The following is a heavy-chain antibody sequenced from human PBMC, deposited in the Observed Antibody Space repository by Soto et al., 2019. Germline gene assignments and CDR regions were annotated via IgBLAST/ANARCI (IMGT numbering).Heavy chain of an antibody. D-gene: IGHD2-8*01. CDR1: GFTFSSYS. V-gene: IGHV3-21*01. CDR2: ISTSGSWK. CDR3: AGRYCTHGVCPFDY. J-gene: IGHJ4*02. Sequence: EVQLVESGGGLVKPGGSLRLSCAASGFTFSSYSMNWVRQAPGKGLEWVSSISTSGSWKYYADSGKGRFTISRDNATSSLFLQMDSLRAEDTAVYYCAGRYCTHGVCPFDYCGQGTLVTVSS.